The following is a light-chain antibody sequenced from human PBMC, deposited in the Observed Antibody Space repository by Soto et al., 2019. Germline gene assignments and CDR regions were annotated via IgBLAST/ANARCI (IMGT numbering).Light chain of an antibody. CDR3: ATWDSSLSVVV. CDR1: SSNIGSNF. J-gene: IGLJ3*02. CDR2: ENN. Sequence: QPVLTQPPSVSAAPGQKVTMSCSGSSSNIGSNFVSWYQHPPGTAPNLLIYENNRRRSGVSDRFSGSKSGTSATLDITGLQTGDEADYYCATWDSSLSVVVFGGGTKLTVL. V-gene: IGLV1-51*02.